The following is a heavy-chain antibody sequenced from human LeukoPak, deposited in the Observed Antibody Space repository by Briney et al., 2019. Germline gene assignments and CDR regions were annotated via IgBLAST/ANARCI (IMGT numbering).Heavy chain of an antibody. CDR1: ALSFSGYN. CDR2: LNHSGST. CDR3: ARGQDVTGSGSYYCDY. V-gene: IGHV4-34*01. J-gene: IGHJ4*02. Sequence: PSENLSRTGAVYALSFSGYNWSWMPQPPGMGLEGSGELNHSGSTNYNPSLQSRVTISVDTSKNQFSLKLSSVTAADTAVYYCARGQDVTGSGSYYCDYWGQGTLVTVSS. D-gene: IGHD3-10*01.